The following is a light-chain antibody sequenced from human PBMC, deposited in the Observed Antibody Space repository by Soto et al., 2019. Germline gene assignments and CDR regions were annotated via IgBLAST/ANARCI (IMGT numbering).Light chain of an antibody. J-gene: IGKJ1*01. V-gene: IGKV3-11*01. CDR2: DAS. CDR1: QSVSSS. Sequence: EIVLTQSPATLSLSPGERATLSCRASQSVSSSLAWYQQKVGQAPRLLIYDASNRATGIPARFSGSGSGTDFTLTISRLEPEDFAVYYCQQRSNWPRTFGQGTTVEIK. CDR3: QQRSNWPRT.